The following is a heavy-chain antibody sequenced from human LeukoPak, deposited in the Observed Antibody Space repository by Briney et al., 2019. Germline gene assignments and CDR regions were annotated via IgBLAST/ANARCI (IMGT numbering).Heavy chain of an antibody. CDR1: GFTFSSYW. V-gene: IGHV3-7*01. D-gene: IGHD6-13*01. J-gene: IGHJ1*01. Sequence: PGGSLRLSCAASGFTFSSYWMSWVRQAPGKGLEWVANIKQDGSEKYYVDSVKGRFTISRDNAKNSLYLQMNSLRAEDTAVYYCARGRIAAAGRPSAEYFQHWGQGTLVTVSS. CDR2: IKQDGSEK. CDR3: ARGRIAAAGRPSAEYFQH.